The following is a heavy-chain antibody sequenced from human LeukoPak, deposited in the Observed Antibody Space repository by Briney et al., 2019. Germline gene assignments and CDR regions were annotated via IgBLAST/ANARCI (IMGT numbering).Heavy chain of an antibody. V-gene: IGHV5-51*01. CDR2: IYPGDSDT. Sequence: GESLKISCKGSGYSFTSYWIGWVRQMPGKGLEWMGIIYPGDSDTRYSPSFQGQVTISADKSIGTAYLQWSSLKASDTAMYYCARQPPYGDGYGDYPTDWGQGTLVTVSS. D-gene: IGHD4-17*01. CDR1: GYSFTSYW. J-gene: IGHJ4*02. CDR3: ARQPPYGDGYGDYPTD.